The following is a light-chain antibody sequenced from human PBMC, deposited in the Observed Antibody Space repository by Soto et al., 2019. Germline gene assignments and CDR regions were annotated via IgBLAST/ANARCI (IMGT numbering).Light chain of an antibody. J-gene: IGKJ1*01. Sequence: DIQMTQSPSTLSASVGDRVTITCRASQSISSWLAWYQQKPGKAPKLLIYDASSLESGVPSRFSGSGSGTEFTLTISSLQTDDFATYYCQQYNSYWRTFGQGTKVEIK. V-gene: IGKV1-5*01. CDR3: QQYNSYWRT. CDR1: QSISSW. CDR2: DAS.